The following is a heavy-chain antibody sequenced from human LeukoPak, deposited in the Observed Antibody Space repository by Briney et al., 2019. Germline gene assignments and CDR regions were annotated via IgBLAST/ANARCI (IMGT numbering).Heavy chain of an antibody. Sequence: PSETLSLTCTVSGSSISSYYWSWIRQPPGKGLEWIGYIYYSGSTNYNPSLKSRVTISVDTSKNQFSLKLSSVTAADTAVYYCARESHRYCSGGSCKTLDYWGQGTLVTVFS. CDR1: GSSISSYY. V-gene: IGHV4-59*01. CDR2: IYYSGST. J-gene: IGHJ4*02. CDR3: ARESHRYCSGGSCKTLDY. D-gene: IGHD2-15*01.